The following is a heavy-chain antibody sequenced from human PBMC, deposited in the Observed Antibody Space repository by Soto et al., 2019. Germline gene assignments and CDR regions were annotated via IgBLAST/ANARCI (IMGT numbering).Heavy chain of an antibody. D-gene: IGHD3-10*01. CDR1: GFTFSNYW. V-gene: IGHV3-74*01. CDR2: ISSDGIST. CDR3: ARIRIRFDDY. Sequence: PVGSLRLSCAASGFTFSNYWMHWVRQAPGKGLVWVSRISSDGISTTYADSVEGRFTISRDNAKNTLYLQMNSLRAEDTAVYYCARIRIRFDDYWGQGTLVTVSS. J-gene: IGHJ4*02.